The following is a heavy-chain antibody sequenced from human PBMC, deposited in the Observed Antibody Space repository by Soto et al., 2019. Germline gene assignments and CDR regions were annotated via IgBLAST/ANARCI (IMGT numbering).Heavy chain of an antibody. CDR3: ARAKGKFGEGPNWFDP. CDR1: GGSISIGGYS. Sequence: SESLSLTCAVSGGSISIGGYSWSWIRQPPGKGLEWIGYIYHSGSTYYNPSLKSRVTISVDRSKNQFSLKLSSVTAADTAVYYCARAKGKFGEGPNWFDPWGQGTLVTVSS. D-gene: IGHD3-10*01. CDR2: IYHSGST. J-gene: IGHJ5*02. V-gene: IGHV4-30-2*01.